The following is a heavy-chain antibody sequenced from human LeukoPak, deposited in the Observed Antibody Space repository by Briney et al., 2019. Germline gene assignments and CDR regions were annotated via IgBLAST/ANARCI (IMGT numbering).Heavy chain of an antibody. V-gene: IGHV1-46*01. CDR2: INPSGGST. J-gene: IGHJ4*02. CDR1: GYTFTSYY. CDR3: ARFKRVGSSGWPLDY. Sequence: ASVKVSCKASGYTFTSYYMHWVRQAPGQGLEWMGIINPSGGSTSYAQKFQGRVTMTRGTSTSTVYMELSSLRSEDTAVYYCARFKRVGSSGWPLDYWGQGTLVTVSS. D-gene: IGHD6-19*01.